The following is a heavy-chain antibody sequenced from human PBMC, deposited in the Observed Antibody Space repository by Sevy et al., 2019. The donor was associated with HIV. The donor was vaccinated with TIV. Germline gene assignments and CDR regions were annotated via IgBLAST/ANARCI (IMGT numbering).Heavy chain of an antibody. CDR1: GYTFTSYA. CDR2: INAGNGKT. CDR3: AREGQWLDYYYYYYMDV. V-gene: IGHV1-3*01. Sequence: ASVKVSCKASGYTFTSYAMHWVRQAPGQRLEWMGWINAGNGKTKYSQTFQGRVTITRDTSVSTDYMGLSSLRSEDTAVYYCAREGQWLDYYYYYYMDVWGKGTTVTVSS. D-gene: IGHD6-19*01. J-gene: IGHJ6*03.